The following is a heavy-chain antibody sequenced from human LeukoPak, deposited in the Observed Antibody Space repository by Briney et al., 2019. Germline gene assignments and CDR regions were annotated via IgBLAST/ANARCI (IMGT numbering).Heavy chain of an antibody. J-gene: IGHJ2*01. CDR3: VKSGGYATAIRYFDL. V-gene: IGHV3-9*01. D-gene: IGHD2-21*02. Sequence: GGSLRPSCAASGFPFGGYALHWVRQAPGKGLGGVASISWNSGDIVHADSVKGRFTISRDNAKNSLYLQMDSLRTEDTALYYCVKSGGYATAIRYFDLWGRGTLVTVSS. CDR2: ISWNSGDI. CDR1: GFPFGGYA.